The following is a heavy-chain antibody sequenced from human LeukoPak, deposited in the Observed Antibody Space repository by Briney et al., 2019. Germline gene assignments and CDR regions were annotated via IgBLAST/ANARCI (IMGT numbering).Heavy chain of an antibody. J-gene: IGHJ1*01. CDR2: INHSGST. CDR3: AREKPYYDFWSGYSDEYFQH. V-gene: IGHV4-34*01. Sequence: SETLSLTCAVYGGSFSGYYWSWIRQPPGKGLEWIGEINHSGSTNYNPSLKSRVTISVDTSKNQSSLKLSSVTAADTAVYYCAREKPYYDFWSGYSDEYFQHWGQGTLVTVSS. CDR1: GGSFSGYY. D-gene: IGHD3-3*01.